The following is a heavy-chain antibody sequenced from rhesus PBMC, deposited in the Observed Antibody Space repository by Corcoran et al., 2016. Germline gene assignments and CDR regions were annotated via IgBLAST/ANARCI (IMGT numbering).Heavy chain of an antibody. D-gene: IGHD6-31*01. CDR2: IYGSGSST. Sequence: QLQLQESCPGLVKPSETLSVTCAVSGGSIRHRYWSWIRPAPGQGLEWIGYIYGSGSSTNYNTSLKSRVTRSVDTSKNQLSLKLSSVTAAATAVYYCASEGYSSGLDFWGQGVLVTVSS. CDR3: ASEGYSSGLDF. CDR1: GGSIRHRY. J-gene: IGHJ4*01. V-gene: IGHV4-169*02.